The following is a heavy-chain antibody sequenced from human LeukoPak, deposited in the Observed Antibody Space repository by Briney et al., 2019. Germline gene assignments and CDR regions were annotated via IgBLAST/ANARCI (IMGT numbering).Heavy chain of an antibody. CDR3: AKDRYYGEIFDY. V-gene: IGHV3-23*01. J-gene: IGHJ4*02. Sequence: GGSLRLSCAASGFTLSSYAMSWVRQAPGKGLEWVSAISGSGGSTYYADSVKGRFTISRDNSKNTLYLQMNSLRAEDTAVYYCAKDRYYGEIFDYWGQGTLVTVSS. CDR1: GFTLSSYA. CDR2: ISGSGGST. D-gene: IGHD4-17*01.